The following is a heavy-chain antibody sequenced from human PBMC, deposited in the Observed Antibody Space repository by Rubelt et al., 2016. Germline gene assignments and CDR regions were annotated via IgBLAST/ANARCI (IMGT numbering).Heavy chain of an antibody. V-gene: IGHV3-64D*09. Sequence: EVQLVESGGGLVQPGGSLRLSCSASGFTFSTYAMHWVRQAPGKGLEYVSAISTNGGSTYYADSVKGRFTISRDNSKNTLYLQMSSLRAEDTAVYYCVRGNGYFDFWSGYLYWGQGTLVTVSS. CDR1: GFTFSTYA. CDR3: VRGNGYFDFWSGYLY. D-gene: IGHD3-3*01. J-gene: IGHJ4*02. CDR2: ISTNGGST.